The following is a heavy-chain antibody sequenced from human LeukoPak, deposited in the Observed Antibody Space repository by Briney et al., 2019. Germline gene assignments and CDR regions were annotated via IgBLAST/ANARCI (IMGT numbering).Heavy chain of an antibody. Sequence: GSSVKVSCKASGGTFSSYAISWVRQAPGQGLEWMGGIIPIFGTANYAQKFQGRVTITTDESTSTAYMELSSLRSEDTAVYYCRATVGDAFDIWGQGTMVTVSS. J-gene: IGHJ3*02. CDR3: RATVGDAFDI. CDR2: IIPIFGTA. V-gene: IGHV1-69*05. D-gene: IGHD4-23*01. CDR1: GGTFSSYA.